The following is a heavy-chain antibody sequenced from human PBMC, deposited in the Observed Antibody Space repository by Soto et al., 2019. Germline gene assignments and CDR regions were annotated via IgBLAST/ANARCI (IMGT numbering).Heavy chain of an antibody. V-gene: IGHV4-59*01. J-gene: IGHJ6*02. CDR1: GGSLSSYD. CDR2: IYYSGST. Sequence: PSETLSLTCTVAGGSLSSYDLSWIRQPPGKGLEWIGYIYYSGSTNYNPPLKSRVTISVDTSKNQFSLKLSSVTAADTAVYYCARYGGAPLYYYYYYGMDVWGQGTTVTVSS. D-gene: IGHD3-10*01. CDR3: ARYGGAPLYYYYYYGMDV.